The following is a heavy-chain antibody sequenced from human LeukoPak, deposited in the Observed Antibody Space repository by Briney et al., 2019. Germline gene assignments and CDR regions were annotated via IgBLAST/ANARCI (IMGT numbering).Heavy chain of an antibody. CDR3: ARFSYYYDSSGQVDY. V-gene: IGHV4-39*01. CDR1: GGSISSSSYY. Sequence: SETLSLTCTVSGGSISSSSYYWGWIRQPPGKGLEWIGSIYYSGSTYYNPSLKSRVTISVDTSKNQFSLKLSSVTAADTAVYYCARFSYYYDSSGQVDYWGQGTLVTVSS. CDR2: IYYSGST. D-gene: IGHD3-22*01. J-gene: IGHJ4*02.